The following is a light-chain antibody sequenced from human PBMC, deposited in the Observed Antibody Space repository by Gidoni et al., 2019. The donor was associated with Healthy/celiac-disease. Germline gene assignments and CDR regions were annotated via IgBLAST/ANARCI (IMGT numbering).Light chain of an antibody. V-gene: IGLV3-25*03. Sequence: SYELTQPPSVSVSPGQTARSPCSGDALPKQYAYWYQQKPGQAPVLVIYKDSERPSGIPERFSGSSSGTTVTLTISGVQAEDEADDYCQSADSSGTYVVFGGGTKLTVL. CDR2: KDS. CDR1: ALPKQY. CDR3: QSADSSGTYVV. J-gene: IGLJ2*01.